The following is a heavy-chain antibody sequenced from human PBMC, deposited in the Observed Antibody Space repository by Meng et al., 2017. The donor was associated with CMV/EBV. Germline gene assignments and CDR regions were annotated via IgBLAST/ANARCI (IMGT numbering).Heavy chain of an antibody. V-gene: IGHV3-48*03. CDR1: GFTFSSYE. J-gene: IGHJ2*01. CDR3: ARAKSSGYYYVGYWYFDL. CDR2: ISSSGSTI. D-gene: IGHD3-22*01. Sequence: GESLKISCAASGFTFSSYEMNWVRQAPGKGLEWVSYISSSGSTIYCADSVKGRFTISRDNAKNSLYLQMNSLRAEDTAVYYCARAKSSGYYYVGYWYFDLWGRGTLVTVSS.